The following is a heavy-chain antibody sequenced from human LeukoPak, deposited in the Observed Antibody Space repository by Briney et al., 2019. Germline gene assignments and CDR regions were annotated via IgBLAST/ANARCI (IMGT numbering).Heavy chain of an antibody. CDR3: ARDQYNWNDVDY. Sequence: SETLSLTCAVYGGSFSGYYWSWIRQPPGKGLEWIGEINHSGSTNYNPSLKSRVTISVDTSKNQFSLKLSSVTAADTAVYYCARDQYNWNDVDYWGQGTLVTVSS. D-gene: IGHD1-20*01. V-gene: IGHV4-34*01. CDR2: INHSGST. J-gene: IGHJ4*02. CDR1: GGSFSGYY.